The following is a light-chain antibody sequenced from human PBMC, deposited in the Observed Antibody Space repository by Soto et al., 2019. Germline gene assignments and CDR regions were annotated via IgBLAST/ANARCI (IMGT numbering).Light chain of an antibody. J-gene: IGKJ4*01. CDR1: QSVGNNN. V-gene: IGKV3-20*01. CDR3: QQYGSTPRT. CDR2: DAS. Sequence: EIVLTQSPGTLSLSPGERATLSCRASQSVGNNNLAWYQQKPGQAPRFLIYDASSRATGIPDRFSGSGSGTDCTLTISRLEPEDFAVYYCQQYGSTPRTFGGGTKVEIK.